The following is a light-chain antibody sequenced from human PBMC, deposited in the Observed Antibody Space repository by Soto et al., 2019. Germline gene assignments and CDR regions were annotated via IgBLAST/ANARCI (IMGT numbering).Light chain of an antibody. V-gene: IGKV3-11*01. CDR1: QSVSSY. Sequence: EIVLTQSPATLSLSPGERATLSCRASQSVSSYLAWYQQKPGQAPRLLIYDASNRATGIPARFSGSGSGTDFTLTISSPEPEDFAVYYCQRRRNWPRTFGQGTKLEIK. CDR2: DAS. J-gene: IGKJ2*01. CDR3: QRRRNWPRT.